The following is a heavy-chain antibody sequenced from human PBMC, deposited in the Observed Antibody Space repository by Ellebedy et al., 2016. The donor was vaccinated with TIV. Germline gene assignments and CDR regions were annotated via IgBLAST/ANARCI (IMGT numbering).Heavy chain of an antibody. J-gene: IGHJ4*02. CDR3: AGRQTGYGDYGIDY. CDR1: GFTFRTYS. D-gene: IGHD4-17*01. Sequence: PGGSLRLSCAASGFTFRTYSLIWVRQAPGKGLEWVSSISSGSNNVYYADSMKGRFTISRNRAKTPVVLQMTSLRAEDTAVYYCAGRQTGYGDYGIDYWGQGTLVTVSS. V-gene: IGHV3-21*01. CDR2: ISSGSNNV.